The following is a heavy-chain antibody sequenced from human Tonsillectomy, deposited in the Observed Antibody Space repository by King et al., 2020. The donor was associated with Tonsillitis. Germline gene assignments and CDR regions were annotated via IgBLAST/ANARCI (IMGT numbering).Heavy chain of an antibody. D-gene: IGHD6-19*01. V-gene: IGHV4-34*01. CDR1: GGSFSGYY. CDR3: ARADSSGCLLGAFDI. Sequence: VQLQQWGAGLLKPSETLSLTCAVYGGSFSGYYWSWIRQPPGKGLEWIGEINHSGSTNYNPYLKSRVTISIDTSKNQFSLKLSSVTAADTAVYNCARADSSGCLLGAFDIWGQGTMVTVSP. CDR2: INHSGST. J-gene: IGHJ3*02.